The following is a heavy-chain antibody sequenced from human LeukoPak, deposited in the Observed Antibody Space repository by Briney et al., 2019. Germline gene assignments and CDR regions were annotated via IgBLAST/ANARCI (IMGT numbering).Heavy chain of an antibody. Sequence: ASVKVSCKASGYTFTSYGISWVRQAPGQGLEWMGWISAYNGNTNYAQKLQGRVTMTTDTSTSTAYMELRSLRSDDTAVYYCARETPYYYGSGSYYNPLPYWGQGTLVTVSS. D-gene: IGHD3-10*01. J-gene: IGHJ4*02. CDR3: ARETPYYYGSGSYYNPLPY. CDR2: ISAYNGNT. CDR1: GYTFTSYG. V-gene: IGHV1-18*04.